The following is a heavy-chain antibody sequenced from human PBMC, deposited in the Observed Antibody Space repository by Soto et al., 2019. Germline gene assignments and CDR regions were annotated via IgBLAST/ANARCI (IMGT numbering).Heavy chain of an antibody. D-gene: IGHD3-22*01. Sequence: QVQLVQSGAEVKKPGASVKVSCKASGYTFTNFGISWVRQAPGQGLEWMGWISAYNGNTNYAQNLQDRVTMTTDTSTNTAYMELRSLRSDDTAVYYCARAYYYDSSGYYPVDNWGQGTLVTVSS. V-gene: IGHV1-18*01. CDR1: GYTFTNFG. J-gene: IGHJ4*02. CDR3: ARAYYYDSSGYYPVDN. CDR2: ISAYNGNT.